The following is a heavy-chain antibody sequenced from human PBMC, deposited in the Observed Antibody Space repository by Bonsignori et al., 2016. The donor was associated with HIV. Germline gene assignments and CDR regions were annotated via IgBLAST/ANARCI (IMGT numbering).Heavy chain of an antibody. Sequence: QVQLQESGSGLVKPSETLSLTCTVSGGTITSYYWSWVRQPPGKGLEWIGYIHYSGDTNYSPSLKSRVTISIDAWNNKFSLKLGSVTAADTAVYYCASGARNYYYMDVWGKGTTVTVSS. V-gene: IGHV4-59*01. D-gene: IGHD2/OR15-2a*01. J-gene: IGHJ6*03. CDR1: GGTITSYY. CDR2: IHYSGDT. CDR3: ASGARNYYYMDV.